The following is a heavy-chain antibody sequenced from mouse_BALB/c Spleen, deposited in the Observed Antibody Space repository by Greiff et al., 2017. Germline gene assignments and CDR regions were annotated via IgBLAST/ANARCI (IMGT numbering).Heavy chain of an antibody. Sequence: VQLQQSGPELVRPGVSVKISCKGSGYTFTDYAMHWVKQSHAKSLEWIGVISTYYGNTNYNQKFKGKATMTVDKSSSTAYMELARLTSEDSAIYYCARGRGGVPYREYAMGYWGQGTSVTASP. CDR3: ARGRGGVPYREYAMGY. J-gene: IGHJ4*01. V-gene: IGHV1-67*01. D-gene: IGHD2-10*01. CDR2: ISTYYGNT. CDR1: GYTFTDYA.